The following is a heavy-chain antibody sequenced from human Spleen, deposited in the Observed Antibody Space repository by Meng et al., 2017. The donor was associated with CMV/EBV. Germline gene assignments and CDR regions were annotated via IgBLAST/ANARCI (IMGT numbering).Heavy chain of an antibody. J-gene: IGHJ5*02. CDR3: ARVLAGSPVAAADA. CDR1: GFTCSSYA. Sequence: ASGFTCSSYAMHWVRQAPGKGLEWVAVISYDGSNKYYADSVKGRFTISRDNSKNTLYLQMNSLRAEDTAVYYCARVLAGSPVAAADAWGQGTLVTVSS. D-gene: IGHD6-13*01. CDR2: ISYDGSNK. V-gene: IGHV3-30*04.